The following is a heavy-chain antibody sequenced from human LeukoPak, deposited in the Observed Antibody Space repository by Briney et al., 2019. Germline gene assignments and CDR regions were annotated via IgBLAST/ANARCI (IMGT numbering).Heavy chain of an antibody. CDR3: AKDGYYYDSSGYPTGD. Sequence: GGSLRLSCAASGFTFSSFAMTWVRQVPGKGLEWVSAMTSGGTTYYADSVKGRFTISRDNSKHTLYLQMNNLRAEDTAVYYCAKDGYYYDSSGYPTGDWGQGTLVTVSS. D-gene: IGHD3-22*01. CDR2: MTSGGTT. CDR1: GFTFSSFA. J-gene: IGHJ4*02. V-gene: IGHV3-23*01.